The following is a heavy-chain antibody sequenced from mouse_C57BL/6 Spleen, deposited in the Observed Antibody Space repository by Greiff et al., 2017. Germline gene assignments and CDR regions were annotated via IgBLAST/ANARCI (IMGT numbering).Heavy chain of an antibody. CDR3: ARHDGYYVYFDY. D-gene: IGHD2-3*01. Sequence: EVQLQESGGGLVKPGGSLKLSCAASGFTFSSYTMSWVRQTPEKRLEWVATISGGGGNTYYPDSVKGRFTISRDNAKNTLYLQMSSLRSEDTALYYCARHDGYYVYFDYWGQGTTLTVSS. CDR1: GFTFSSYT. J-gene: IGHJ2*01. V-gene: IGHV5-9*01. CDR2: ISGGGGNT.